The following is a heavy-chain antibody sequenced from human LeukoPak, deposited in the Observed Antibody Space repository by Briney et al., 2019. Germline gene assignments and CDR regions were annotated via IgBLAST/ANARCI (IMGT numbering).Heavy chain of an antibody. CDR3: ARQGYCTSISCPREFDY. V-gene: IGHV5-51*01. D-gene: IGHD2-2*01. J-gene: IGHJ4*02. Sequence: GESLKISCEGSGYSFTNYWIAWVRQMPGQGLEWMGVIYPGDSDTRYSPSFRGQVTISADKTINTAYLQWTSLKASDSAMYYCARQGYCTSISCPREFDYWGQRALVTVSS. CDR2: IYPGDSDT. CDR1: GYSFTNYW.